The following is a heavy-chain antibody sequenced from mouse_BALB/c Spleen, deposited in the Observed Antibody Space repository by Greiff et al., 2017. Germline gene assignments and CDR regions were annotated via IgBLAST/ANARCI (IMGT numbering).Heavy chain of an antibody. V-gene: IGHV10-1*02. Sequence: EVHLVESGGGLVQPKGSLKLSCAASGFTFNTYAMNWVRQAPGKGLEWVARIRSKSNNYATYYADSVKDRFTISRDDSQSMLYLQMNNLKTEDTAMYYCVQQGYAYWGQGTLVTVSA. D-gene: IGHD2-14*01. CDR2: IRSKSNNYAT. CDR3: VQQGYAY. CDR1: GFTFNTYA. J-gene: IGHJ3*01.